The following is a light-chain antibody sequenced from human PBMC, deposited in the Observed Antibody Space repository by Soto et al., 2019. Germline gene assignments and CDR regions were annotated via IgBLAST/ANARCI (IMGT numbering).Light chain of an antibody. CDR1: QSVTPY. Sequence: EIVLTQSPGTLSLSPGERATLSCRASQSVTPYLAWYQQKPGQAPRLLIYDASNRATGIPARFSGSGSGTDFTLTISSLQPEDFSVYFCQQRSNWPLITFGQGTRLEIK. J-gene: IGKJ5*01. CDR2: DAS. CDR3: QQRSNWPLIT. V-gene: IGKV3-11*01.